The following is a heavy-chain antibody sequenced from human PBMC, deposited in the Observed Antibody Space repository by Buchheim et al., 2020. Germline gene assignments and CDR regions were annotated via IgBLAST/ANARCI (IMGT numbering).Heavy chain of an antibody. CDR3: ARVPDDFWSGRPISDDWYFDL. CDR2: ISSSGSTI. D-gene: IGHD3-3*01. J-gene: IGHJ2*01. Sequence: VQLLESGGGLVQPGGSLRLSCAASGFTFSDYYMSWIRQAPGKGLEWVSYISSSGSTIYYADSVKGRFTISRDNAKNSLYLQMNSLRAEDTAVYYCARVPDDFWSGRPISDDWYFDLWGSGTL. V-gene: IGHV3-11*01. CDR1: GFTFSDYY.